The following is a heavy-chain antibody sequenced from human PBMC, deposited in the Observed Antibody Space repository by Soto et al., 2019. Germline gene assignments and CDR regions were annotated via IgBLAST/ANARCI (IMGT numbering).Heavy chain of an antibody. CDR1: GFTFSDYY. V-gene: IGHV3-11*06. Sequence: VQLVESGGGLVKPGGSLRLSCAASGFTFSDYYMSWIRQAPGKGLEWVSYISSSSSYTNYADSVKGRFTISRDNAKNSLYLQMNSLRAEDTAVYYCARDSSSWFYYYYGMDVWGQGTTVTVSS. CDR3: ARDSSSWFYYYYGMDV. CDR2: ISSSSSYT. D-gene: IGHD6-13*01. J-gene: IGHJ6*02.